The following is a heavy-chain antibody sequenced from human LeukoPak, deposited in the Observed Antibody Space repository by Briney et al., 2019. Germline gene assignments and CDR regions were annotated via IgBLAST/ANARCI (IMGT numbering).Heavy chain of an antibody. D-gene: IGHD3-3*01. CDR1: GGSISSYY. CDR2: IYYSRST. Sequence: SETLSLTCTVSGGSISSYYWSWIRQPPGKGLEWIGYIYYSRSTNYNPSLKSRVTISVDTSKNQFSLKLSSVTAADTAVYYCARGGDSDFWSGYYRGFRVFDYWGQGTLVTVSS. J-gene: IGHJ4*02. CDR3: ARGGDSDFWSGYYRGFRVFDY. V-gene: IGHV4-59*12.